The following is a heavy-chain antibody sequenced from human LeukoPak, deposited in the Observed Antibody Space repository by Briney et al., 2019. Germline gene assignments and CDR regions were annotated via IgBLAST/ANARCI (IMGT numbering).Heavy chain of an antibody. Sequence: SETLSLTCTVSGGSISSYYWSWIRQPPGKGLEWIGYIYYSGSTNYDPSLKSRVTISVDTSKNQFSLKLSSVTAADTAVYYCARGDCSGGSCYHGYWGQGTLVTVSS. CDR3: ARGDCSGGSCYHGY. D-gene: IGHD2-15*01. J-gene: IGHJ4*02. V-gene: IGHV4-59*01. CDR1: GGSISSYY. CDR2: IYYSGST.